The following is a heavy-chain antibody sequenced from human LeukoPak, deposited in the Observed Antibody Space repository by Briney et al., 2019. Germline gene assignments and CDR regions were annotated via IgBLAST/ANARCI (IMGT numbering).Heavy chain of an antibody. CDR2: IHYDGTNT. D-gene: IGHD3-10*01. CDR1: GFTFSDYG. V-gene: IGHV3-30*02. J-gene: IGHJ5*02. CDR3: AKEGNYYGSGSPFDP. Sequence: PGGSLRLSCAASGFTFSDYGMHWVRQAPGKGLEWVAFIHYDGTNTYYTDSVKGRFTISRDNSKNTLYLQMNSLRAEDTAVYYCAKEGNYYGSGSPFDPWGQGTLVTVSS.